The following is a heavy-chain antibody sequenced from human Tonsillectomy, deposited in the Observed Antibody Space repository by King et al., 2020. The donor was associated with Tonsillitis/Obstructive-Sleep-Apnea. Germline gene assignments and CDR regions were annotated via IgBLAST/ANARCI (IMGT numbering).Heavy chain of an antibody. CDR2: INQGGTVK. D-gene: IGHD1-14*01. J-gene: IGHJ4*02. V-gene: IGHV3-7*01. CDR3: ARLRDSGTTYDS. Sequence: QLVQSGGGLVQPGGSLRLSCAASGFTLSYYWMSWVRQAPGKGLEWVATINQGGTVKHFVDSVKGRFSISRDNAENSLFLQIDSLRADDTAVYYCARLRDSGTTYDSWGQGTLVTVSS. CDR1: GFTLSYYW.